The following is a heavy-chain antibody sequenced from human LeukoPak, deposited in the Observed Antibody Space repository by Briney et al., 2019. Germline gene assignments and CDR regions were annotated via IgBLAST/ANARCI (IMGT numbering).Heavy chain of an antibody. CDR1: EFTFSSYS. D-gene: IGHD1-26*01. Sequence: GGSLRLSCAATEFTFSSYSMHWVRQAPGQGLEWVSSISHTSTYIYYADSVKGRFTVSRDNAKNSLYLQMNSLRAADTAVYFCARGRAGGGNWFDPWGQGTLVTVSS. V-gene: IGHV3-21*01. J-gene: IGHJ5*02. CDR3: ARGRAGGGNWFDP. CDR2: ISHTSTYI.